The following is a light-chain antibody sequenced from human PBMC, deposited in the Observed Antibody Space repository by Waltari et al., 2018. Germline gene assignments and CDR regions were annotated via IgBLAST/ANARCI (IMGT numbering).Light chain of an antibody. CDR3: QQYYSTSWA. CDR2: WAS. Sequence: DIVMTQSPDSLAVSLGERATINCKSSQSVLYSSNNKNYLLWYQQKPGQPPRLLIYWASTRESGVLDRFSGSGSGTDFTLTISSLQAEDVAVYYCQQYYSTSWAFGQGTKVEIK. J-gene: IGKJ1*01. CDR1: QSVLYSSNNKNY. V-gene: IGKV4-1*01.